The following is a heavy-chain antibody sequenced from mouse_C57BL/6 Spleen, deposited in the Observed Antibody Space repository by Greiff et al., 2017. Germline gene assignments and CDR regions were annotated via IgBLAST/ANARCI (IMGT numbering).Heavy chain of an antibody. CDR3: ARDPPGSTDY. CDR2: ISYDGSN. J-gene: IGHJ2*01. Sequence: EVQLQQSGPGLVKPSQSLSLTCSVTGYSITSGYYWNWIRQFPGNKLEWMGYISYDGSNNYNPSLKNRISITRDTSKNQFFLKLNSVTTEDTATYYCARDPPGSTDYWGQGTTLTVSS. CDR1: GYSITSGYY. V-gene: IGHV3-6*01. D-gene: IGHD1-1*01.